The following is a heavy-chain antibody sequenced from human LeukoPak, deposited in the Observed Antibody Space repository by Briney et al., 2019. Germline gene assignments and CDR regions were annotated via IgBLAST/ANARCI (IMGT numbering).Heavy chain of an antibody. D-gene: IGHD3-10*01. CDR3: VKDGKRWKTYYYESGSHYFDY. J-gene: IGHJ4*02. CDR2: ISSSSSSYI. Sequence: GGSLRLSCAASGFAFSSYSMNWVRQAPGKGLEWVTSISSSSSSYIYYADSVKGRFTISTNNTKNSLYLQMNSMRAEDTAVYYCVKDGKRWKTYYYESGSHYFDYWGQGTLVTVSS. V-gene: IGHV3-21*01. CDR1: GFAFSSYS.